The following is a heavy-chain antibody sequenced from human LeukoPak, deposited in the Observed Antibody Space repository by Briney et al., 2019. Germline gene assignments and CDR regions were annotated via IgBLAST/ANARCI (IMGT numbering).Heavy chain of an antibody. CDR2: IIPIFGTA. D-gene: IGHD3-10*01. V-gene: IGHV1-69*13. CDR1: GYTFTGYY. J-gene: IGHJ4*02. Sequence: GASVKVSCKASGYTFTGYYMHWVRQAPGQGLEWMGGIIPIFGTANYAQKFQGRVTITADESTSTAYMELSSLRSEDTAVYYCARHYYGSGSYGYFDYWGQGTLVTVSS. CDR3: ARHYYGSGSYGYFDY.